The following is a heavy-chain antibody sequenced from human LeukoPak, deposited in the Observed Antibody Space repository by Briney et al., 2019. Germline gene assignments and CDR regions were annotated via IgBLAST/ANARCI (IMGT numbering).Heavy chain of an antibody. J-gene: IGHJ4*02. CDR3: AREGLFLAPSRIIVVVPAAMEGGLDY. CDR1: GLTFSAYY. D-gene: IGHD2-2*01. Sequence: GGSLRLSCAASGLTFSAYYMSWIRQAPGKGLDWFSYIRSSSDTNYADSARGRFTSSRDNAKNSLSLQMSSLRGEDTAVYYCAREGLFLAPSRIIVVVPAAMEGGLDYGGQGTLVTVSS. V-gene: IGHV3-11*06. CDR2: IRSSSDT.